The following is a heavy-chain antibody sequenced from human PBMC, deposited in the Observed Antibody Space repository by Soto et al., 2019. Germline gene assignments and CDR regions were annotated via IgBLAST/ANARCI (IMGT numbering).Heavy chain of an antibody. V-gene: IGHV4-39*01. CDR1: GGSISSSSYY. CDR3: ARQRGYCSSTSCYKYGMDV. D-gene: IGHD2-2*02. Sequence: KSSETLSLTCTVSGGSISSSSYYWGWIRQPPGKGLEWIGSIYYSGSTYYNPSLKSRVTISVDTSKNQFSLKLSSVTAADTAVYYCARQRGYCSSTSCYKYGMDVWGQGTTVTVSS. CDR2: IYYSGST. J-gene: IGHJ6*02.